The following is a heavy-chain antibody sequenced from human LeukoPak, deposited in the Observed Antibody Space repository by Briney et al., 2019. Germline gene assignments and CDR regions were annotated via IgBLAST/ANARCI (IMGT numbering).Heavy chain of an antibody. CDR3: ARYVPVRTGTTRASFDY. D-gene: IGHD1-1*01. J-gene: IGHJ4*02. V-gene: IGHV4-4*02. CDR1: GGSISSSNW. Sequence: SETLSLTCAVSGGSISSSNWWSWVRQPPGKGLEWIGEIYHSGSTNYNPSLKSRATISVDKSKNQFSLNLRYVPAADTAVYYCARYVPVRTGTTRASFDYWGQGTLVTVSS. CDR2: IYHSGST.